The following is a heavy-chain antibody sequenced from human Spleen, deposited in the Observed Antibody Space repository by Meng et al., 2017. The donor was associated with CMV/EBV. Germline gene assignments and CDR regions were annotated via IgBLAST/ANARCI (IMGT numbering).Heavy chain of an antibody. V-gene: IGHV1-69*02. CDR3: VAGARFDP. CDR2: IISILDIA. J-gene: IGHJ5*02. D-gene: IGHD3-16*01. CDR1: GDAFSSDI. Sequence: KVSCKASGDAFSSDILNWVRQAPGQGLEWMGRIISILDIANYAQKFQGRVTITADKSTGTAYMELSGLRSEDTAVYYCVAGARFDPWGQGTLVTVSS.